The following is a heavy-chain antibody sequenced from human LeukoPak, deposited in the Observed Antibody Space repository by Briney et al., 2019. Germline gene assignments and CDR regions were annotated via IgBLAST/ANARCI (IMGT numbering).Heavy chain of an antibody. CDR3: ALLLGVRGFDYFDY. D-gene: IGHD3-10*01. J-gene: IGHJ4*02. CDR1: GGSFSGYY. CDR2: INHSGST. Sequence: PSETLSLTCAVYGGSFSGYYWSWIRQPPGKGLEWIGEINHSGSTNYNPSLKSRVTTSVDTSKNQFSLKLSSVTAADTAVYYCALLLGVRGFDYFDYWGQGTLVTVSS. V-gene: IGHV4-34*01.